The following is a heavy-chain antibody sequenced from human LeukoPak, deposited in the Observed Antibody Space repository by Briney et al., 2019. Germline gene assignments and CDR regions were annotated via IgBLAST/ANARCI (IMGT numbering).Heavy chain of an antibody. CDR3: IRDADGGFAFAS. J-gene: IGHJ4*02. D-gene: IGHD3-16*01. CDR2: IWYDGSNK. V-gene: IGHV3-33*01. CDR1: GFTFSSYG. Sequence: SGGSLRLSCAASGFTFSSYGMHWVRQAPGKGLEWVAVIWYDGSNKYYADSVKGRFTISRDNARNSVFLQLTRLRAEDTAVYHCIRDADGGFAFASWGQGTPVTVSS.